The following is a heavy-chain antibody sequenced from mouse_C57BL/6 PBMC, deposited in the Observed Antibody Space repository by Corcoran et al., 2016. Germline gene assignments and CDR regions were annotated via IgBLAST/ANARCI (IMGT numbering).Heavy chain of an antibody. J-gene: IGHJ3*01. CDR1: GYTFTTYG. CDR2: INTYSGVP. CDR3: ARESLLSPFAY. V-gene: IGHV9-3*01. Sequence: QIQLVQSGPELKKPGETVKISCKASGYTFTTYGMSWVKQAPGKGLKWMGWINTYSGVPTYADDFKGRFAFSSETSASTAYLQINNLKNEDTATYFRARESLLSPFAYWGQGTLVTVSA. D-gene: IGHD2-1*01.